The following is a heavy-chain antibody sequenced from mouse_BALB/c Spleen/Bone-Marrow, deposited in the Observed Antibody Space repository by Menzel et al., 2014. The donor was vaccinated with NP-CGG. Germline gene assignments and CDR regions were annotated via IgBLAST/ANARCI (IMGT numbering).Heavy chain of an antibody. V-gene: IGHV1S130*01. CDR2: IHPNSGNT. Sequence: QVQLQQSGSVLVRPGASVKLSCKASGYTFTSSWMHWAKQRPGQGLEWIGEIHPNSGNTNYNEKFKGKATLTVDTSSSTAYVDLSSLTSEDSAVYYCARGDPYYRHSDYWGQGTTLTVSS. J-gene: IGHJ2*01. CDR3: ARGDPYYRHSDY. D-gene: IGHD2-14*01. CDR1: GYTFTSSW.